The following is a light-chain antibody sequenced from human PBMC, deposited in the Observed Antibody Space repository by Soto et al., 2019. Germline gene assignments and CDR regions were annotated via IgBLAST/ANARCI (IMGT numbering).Light chain of an antibody. V-gene: IGLV1-47*02. CDR1: SSNIGSNY. J-gene: IGLJ1*01. CDR3: AAWDDSLSGYV. Sequence: QSALTQPPSASGTPGQRVTISCSGSSSNIGSNYVFWYQQLPGTAPKLLIYSNNQRPSGVPDRFSASKSGTSASLAISGLRYEDEADYCCAAWDDSLSGYVFATGTKVTVL. CDR2: SNN.